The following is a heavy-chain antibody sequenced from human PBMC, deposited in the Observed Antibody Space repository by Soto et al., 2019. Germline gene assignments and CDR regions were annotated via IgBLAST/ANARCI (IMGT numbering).Heavy chain of an antibody. J-gene: IGHJ4*02. CDR3: ARGQVVAAQH. CDR1: GGSISSGGYS. Sequence: QLQLQESGSGLVKPSQTLSLTCAVSGGSISSGGYSWSWIRQPPGKGLEWIGYIYHSGSTYYNPSLKSRVTLAVDRSKNPFSLKLSSVTAAATAVYYGARGQVVAAQHWGQGTLVTVSS. D-gene: IGHD2-15*01. CDR2: IYHSGST. V-gene: IGHV4-30-2*01.